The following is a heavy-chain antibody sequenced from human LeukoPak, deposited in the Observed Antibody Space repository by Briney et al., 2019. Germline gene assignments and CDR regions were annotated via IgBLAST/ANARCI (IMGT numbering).Heavy chain of an antibody. Sequence: GGSLRLSCVASGFSLSNYAMHWVRRAPGKGLEWVAAIWFDGSKTYYEDSVKGRFTISRDTSANTLFLQMNSLRAEDTAVYYCARRGDGYGGMTARYFQHWGQGTLVTVSS. D-gene: IGHD4-23*01. CDR3: ARRGDGYGGMTARYFQH. V-gene: IGHV3-33*02. J-gene: IGHJ1*01. CDR2: IWFDGSKT. CDR1: GFSLSNYA.